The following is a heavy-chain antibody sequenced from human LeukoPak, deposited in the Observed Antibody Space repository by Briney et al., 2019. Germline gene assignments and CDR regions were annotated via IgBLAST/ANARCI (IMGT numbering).Heavy chain of an antibody. V-gene: IGHV3-21*01. CDR3: ARGYYYDSSVAY. J-gene: IGHJ4*02. Sequence: GRSLRLSCAASGFTFSTFGFNWARQAPGKGLEWVSSISHSSIYISYADSVKGRFTISRDNARNSLYLQMDSLRVEDTAVYYCARGYYYDSSVAYWGQGTVVTVSS. D-gene: IGHD3-22*01. CDR1: GFTFSTFG. CDR2: ISHSSIYI.